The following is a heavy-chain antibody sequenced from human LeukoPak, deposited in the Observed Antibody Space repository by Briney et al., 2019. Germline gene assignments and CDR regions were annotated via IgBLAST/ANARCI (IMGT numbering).Heavy chain of an antibody. J-gene: IGHJ4*02. V-gene: IGHV3-15*01. D-gene: IGHD3-10*01. CDR2: IQSKTDGGTT. CDR3: ATLTVRGVINI. CDR1: GFTFSNTW. Sequence: GGSLRPSCAASGFTFSNTWMNWVRQAPGKGLEWVGRIQSKTDGGTTEYAAPVKGRFTISRDDSKTTLYLQMNSLKTEDTAVYYCATLTVRGVINIWGQGTLVTVSS.